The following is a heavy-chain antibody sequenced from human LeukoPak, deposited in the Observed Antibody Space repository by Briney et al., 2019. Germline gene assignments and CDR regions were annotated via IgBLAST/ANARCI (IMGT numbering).Heavy chain of an antibody. Sequence: PGGSPRLSCAASGFSFCAYWMTWVRQAPGTGLEWVANINPAGSETYYVDPVKGRFSISRDNAKNLVYLQMNSLRAEDTAVYHCARFGYVAAVDVWGQGTPVTVSS. CDR2: INPAGSET. J-gene: IGHJ4*02. V-gene: IGHV3-7*01. CDR3: ARFGYVAAVDV. D-gene: IGHD2-15*01. CDR1: GFSFCAYW.